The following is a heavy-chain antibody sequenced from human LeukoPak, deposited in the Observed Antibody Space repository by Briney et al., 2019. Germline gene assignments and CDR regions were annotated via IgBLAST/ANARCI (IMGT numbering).Heavy chain of an antibody. CDR2: ISGSGSST. V-gene: IGHV3-23*01. CDR3: AKAPPDPYDYVWGSYRFDYFDY. Sequence: PGGSLRLSCAASGFTFSSYAMHWVRQAPGKGLEWVSGISGSGSSTYYPDSVKGRFTISRDNSKNTLYLQMNSLRAEDTAVYYCAKAPPDPYDYVWGSYRFDYFDYWGQGTLVTVSS. J-gene: IGHJ4*02. CDR1: GFTFSSYA. D-gene: IGHD3-16*02.